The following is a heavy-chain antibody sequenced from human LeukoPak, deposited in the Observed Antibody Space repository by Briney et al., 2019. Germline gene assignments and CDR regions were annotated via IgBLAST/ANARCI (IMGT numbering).Heavy chain of an antibody. D-gene: IGHD1-1*01. CDR3: ARVPGGALNWFDP. CDR2: IYYSGST. J-gene: IGHJ5*02. CDR1: GGSISSYY. Sequence: SETLSLTCTVSGGSISSYYWSWIRQPPGKGLDWIGYIYYSGSTNYNPSLKSRVTISVDTSKNQFSLKLSSVTAADTAVYYCARVPGGALNWFDPWGQGTLVTVSS. V-gene: IGHV4-59*12.